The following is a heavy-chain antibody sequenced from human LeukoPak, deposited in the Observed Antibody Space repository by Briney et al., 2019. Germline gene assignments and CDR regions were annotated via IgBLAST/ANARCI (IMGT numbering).Heavy chain of an antibody. J-gene: IGHJ3*02. CDR3: ARGQQHDAFDI. Sequence: ASVKVSCKASGYTFSSYGISWVRQAPGQGLEWMGIINPSGGSTSYAQKFQGRVTMTRDTSTSTVYMELSSLRSEDTAVYYRARGQQHDAFDIWGQGTMVTVSS. V-gene: IGHV1-46*01. D-gene: IGHD6-13*01. CDR1: GYTFSSYG. CDR2: INPSGGST.